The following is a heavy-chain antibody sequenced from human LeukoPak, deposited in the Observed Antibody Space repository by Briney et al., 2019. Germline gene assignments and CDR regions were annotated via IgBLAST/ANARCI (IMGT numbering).Heavy chain of an antibody. CDR2: IKQDGSEK. CDR3: AKSGYSYGSARGAFDI. V-gene: IGHV3-7*01. D-gene: IGHD5-18*01. J-gene: IGHJ3*02. CDR1: GFTFSSYW. Sequence: GGSLRLSCAASGFTFSSYWMSWVRQAPGKGLEWVANIKQDGSEKYYADSVKGRFTISRDNSKNTLYLQMNSLRAEDTAVYYCAKSGYSYGSARGAFDIWGQGTMVTVSS.